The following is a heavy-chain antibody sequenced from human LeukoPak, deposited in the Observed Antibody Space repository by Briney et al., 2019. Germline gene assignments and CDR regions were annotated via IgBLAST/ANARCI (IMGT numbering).Heavy chain of an antibody. CDR2: INHSGST. D-gene: IGHD3-10*01. V-gene: IGHV4-34*01. CDR3: ASSPLWFGELFGAFDI. Sequence: SETLSLTCAVYGGSFSGYYWSWIRQPPGKGLEWIGEINHSGSTNYNPSLKSRVTISVDTSKNQFSLKLSSVTAADTAVYYCASSPLWFGELFGAFDIWGQGTMVTVSS. J-gene: IGHJ3*02. CDR1: GGSFSGYY.